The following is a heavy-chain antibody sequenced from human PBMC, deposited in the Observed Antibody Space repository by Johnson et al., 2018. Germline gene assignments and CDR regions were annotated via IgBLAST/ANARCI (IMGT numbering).Heavy chain of an antibody. CDR1: GFTFSSYD. CDR2: IGTAGDT. V-gene: IGHV3-13*01. D-gene: IGHD5-12*01. CDR3: ARAGYVDRTDAFDI. J-gene: IGHJ3*02. Sequence: EVQLVESGGGLVQPGGSMRLSCAASGFTFSSYDMHWVRQATGKGLEWVSAIGTAGDTYYPGSVTGRFTISRENAKNSLYLQMNSLRAGDTAVYYCARAGYVDRTDAFDIWGQGTMVTVSS.